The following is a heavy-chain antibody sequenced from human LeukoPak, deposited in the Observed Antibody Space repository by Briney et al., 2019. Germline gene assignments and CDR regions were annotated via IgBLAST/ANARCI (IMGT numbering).Heavy chain of an antibody. D-gene: IGHD3-10*01. V-gene: IGHV3-23*01. Sequence: GGSLRLSCAVSGFTFSKYAMSWVRQAPGKGLEWVSGISGSGGGPYYTDSVKGRFTISGDNSKNTLYLQMNSLGADDTAVYYCARDRDGTGNYPLDYWGQGTLVIVSS. CDR3: ARDRDGTGNYPLDY. J-gene: IGHJ4*02. CDR2: ISGSGGGP. CDR1: GFTFSKYA.